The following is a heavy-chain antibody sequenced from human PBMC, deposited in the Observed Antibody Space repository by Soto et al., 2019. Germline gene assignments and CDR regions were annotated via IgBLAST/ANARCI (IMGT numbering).Heavy chain of an antibody. Sequence: PSETLSLTCAVYGGSFSGYYWSWIRQPPGKGLEWIGEINHSGSTNYNPSLKSRVTISVDTSKNQFSLKLSSVTAADTAVYYCARGVDIVVVTDDKRYRNYYYGMDVWGQGTTVTVSS. J-gene: IGHJ6*02. CDR3: ARGVDIVVVTDDKRYRNYYYGMDV. CDR1: GGSFSGYY. CDR2: INHSGST. D-gene: IGHD2-2*03. V-gene: IGHV4-34*01.